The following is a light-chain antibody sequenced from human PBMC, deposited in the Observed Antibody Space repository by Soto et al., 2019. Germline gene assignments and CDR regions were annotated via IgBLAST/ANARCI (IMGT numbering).Light chain of an antibody. V-gene: IGLV2-23*02. CDR2: EVS. J-gene: IGLJ2*01. Sequence: QSVLTQPASVSGSPGQSITISCTGTSSDVGSYTLVSWYQQHPGKAPKLMIYEVSKRPSGVSNRFSGSKSGNTASLTISGLQAEDAADYYCCSYAGSSTPVVFGGGTKVTVL. CDR1: SSDVGSYTL. CDR3: CSYAGSSTPVV.